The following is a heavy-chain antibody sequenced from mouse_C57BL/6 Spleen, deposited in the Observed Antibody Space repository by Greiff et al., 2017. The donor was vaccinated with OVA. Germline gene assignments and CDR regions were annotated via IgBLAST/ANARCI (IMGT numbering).Heavy chain of an antibody. V-gene: IGHV1-64*01. CDR1: GYTFPSYW. J-gene: IGHJ2*01. CDR2: IHPNSGST. D-gene: IGHD1-1*01. Sequence: QVQLQQPGAELVKPGASVKLSCKASGYTFPSYWMHWVKQRPGQGLEWIGMIHPNSGSTNYNEKFKSKATLTVDKSSSTAYMQLSSLTSEDSAVYYCARPPTVVATGDYWGQGTTLTVSS. CDR3: ARPPTVVATGDY.